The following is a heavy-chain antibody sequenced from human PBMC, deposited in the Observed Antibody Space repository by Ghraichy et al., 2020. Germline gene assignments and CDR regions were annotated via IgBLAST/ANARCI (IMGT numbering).Heavy chain of an antibody. CDR2: INPISGGI. CDR1: GFTFTDYY. J-gene: IGHJ5*02. CDR3: ARVPRGYSGYGGKGGNWFDP. V-gene: IGHV1-2*02. Sequence: SVKVSCKASGFTFTDYYMHWVRQAPGQGLEWMGWINPISGGINYAQKFQGRITMTGDTSISTAFMELSRLTSDDTAIYYCARVPRGYSGYGGKGGNWFDPWGQGTLVTVSS. D-gene: IGHD5-12*01.